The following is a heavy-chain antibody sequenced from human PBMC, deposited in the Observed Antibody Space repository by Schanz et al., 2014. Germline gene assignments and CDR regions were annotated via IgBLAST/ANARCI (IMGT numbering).Heavy chain of an antibody. Sequence: QVHLQQWGAGLLQPSETLSLTCGVGGVSFSFYYWSWVRQPPGKGLEWIGEVHPSGTTNYNPSLSDRVTMSVAATKNHFALKRTSVTAADTAVYYCARGQDHAKTGDLWGRGTLVTISS. CDR3: ARGQDHAKTGDL. CDR2: VHPSGTT. V-gene: IGHV4-34*02. CDR1: GVSFSFYY. D-gene: IGHD2-2*01. J-gene: IGHJ5*02.